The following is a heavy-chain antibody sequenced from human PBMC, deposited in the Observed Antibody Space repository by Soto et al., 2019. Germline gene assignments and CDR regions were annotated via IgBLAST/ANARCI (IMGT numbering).Heavy chain of an antibody. J-gene: IGHJ4*02. CDR1: GFVFVSYD. Sequence: GGSLRLSCAASGFVFVSYDLIWVRQAPGKGLEWISYISSGGTTTSYADSVKGRFTISRDNAKNSLYLQMNSLRSEDTAVYYCARSRGWGAPNDHWGQGTLVTVSS. CDR3: ARSRGWGAPNDH. D-gene: IGHD3-16*01. V-gene: IGHV3-48*03. CDR2: ISSGGTTT.